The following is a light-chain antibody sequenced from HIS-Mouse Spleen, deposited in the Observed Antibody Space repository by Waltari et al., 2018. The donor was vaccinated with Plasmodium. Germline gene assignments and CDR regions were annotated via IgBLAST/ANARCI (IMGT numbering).Light chain of an antibody. V-gene: IGLV3-21*02. CDR2: DDS. Sequence: SYVLTQPPSVSVAPGQTARITCGGAKIGSKSVQWYQQKPGQAPVLVVYDDSDRPSGIPERVSGSNSGNTATLTISRVEAGDEADYYCQVWDSSSDHVVFGGGTKLTVL. CDR3: QVWDSSSDHVV. J-gene: IGLJ2*01. CDR1: KIGSKS.